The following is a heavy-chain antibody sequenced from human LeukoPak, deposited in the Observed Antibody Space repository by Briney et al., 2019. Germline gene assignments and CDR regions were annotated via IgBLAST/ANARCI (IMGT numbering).Heavy chain of an antibody. CDR1: GFTFSSYA. D-gene: IGHD3-3*02. CDR2: ISYDGSNK. J-gene: IGHJ6*02. V-gene: IGHV3-30-3*01. CDR3: ARDRRIFGVAHYYGMDV. Sequence: PGGSLRLSCAASGFTFSSYAMHWVRQAPGKGLEWVAVISYDGSNKYYADSVKGRFTISRDNSKNTLYLQMNSLRAEDTAVYYCARDRRIFGVAHYYGMDVWGQGTTATVSS.